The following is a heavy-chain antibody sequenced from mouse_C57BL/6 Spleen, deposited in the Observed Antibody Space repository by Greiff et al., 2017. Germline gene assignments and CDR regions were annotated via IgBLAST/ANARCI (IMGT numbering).Heavy chain of an antibody. CDR1: GYTFTNYW. CDR3: ARKCYYCGSSEVYAMDY. CDR2: IYPGGGYT. D-gene: IGHD1-1*01. J-gene: IGHJ4*01. V-gene: IGHV1-63*01. Sequence: VQLQQSGAELVRPGTSVKMSCKASGYTFTNYWIGWAKQRPGHGLEWIGDIYPGGGYTNYNEKFKGKATLTADKSSSTAYMQFSSLTSEDSAIYDCARKCYYCGSSEVYAMDYWGQGTSVTVSS.